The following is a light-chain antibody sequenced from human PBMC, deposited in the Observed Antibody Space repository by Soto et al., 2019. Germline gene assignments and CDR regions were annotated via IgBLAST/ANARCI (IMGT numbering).Light chain of an antibody. V-gene: IGKV3-15*01. CDR2: GAS. CDR1: QSVSSY. CDR3: QQYNNWIT. J-gene: IGKJ2*01. Sequence: EIVMTQSPATLSVSPGERATLSCRASQSVSSYLAWYQQKPGQAPRLLIYGASTRATGIPARFSGSGSGTEFTTIISILHSDYFAVYYCQQYNNWITFGQGTKLEIK.